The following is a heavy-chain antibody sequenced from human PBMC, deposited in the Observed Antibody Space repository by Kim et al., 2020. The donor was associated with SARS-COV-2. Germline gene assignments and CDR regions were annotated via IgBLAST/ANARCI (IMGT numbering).Heavy chain of an antibody. CDR2: ISSSGSTI. CDR1: GFTFSSYE. D-gene: IGHD6-19*01. Sequence: GGSLRLSCAASGFTFSSYEMNWVRQAPGKGLEWVSYISSSGSTIYYADSVKGRFTISRDNAKNSLYLQMNSLRAEDTAVYYCARARGYSSGWYMRVAPGNYDYYGMDVWGQETRFTVSS. CDR3: ARARGYSSGWYMRVAPGNYDYYGMDV. V-gene: IGHV3-48*03. J-gene: IGHJ6*02.